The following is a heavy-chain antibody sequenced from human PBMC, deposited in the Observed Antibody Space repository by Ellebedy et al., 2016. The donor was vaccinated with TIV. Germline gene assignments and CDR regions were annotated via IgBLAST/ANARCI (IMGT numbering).Heavy chain of an antibody. D-gene: IGHD1-26*01. J-gene: IGHJ4*02. Sequence: GESLKISXAASGFTFSSYSMNWVRQAPGKGLEWVSSISSSSSYIYYADSVKGRFTISRDNAKNSLYLQMNSLRAEDTAVYYCARGPRDGGSYFDYWGQGTLVTVSS. CDR2: ISSSSSYI. CDR1: GFTFSSYS. CDR3: ARGPRDGGSYFDY. V-gene: IGHV3-21*01.